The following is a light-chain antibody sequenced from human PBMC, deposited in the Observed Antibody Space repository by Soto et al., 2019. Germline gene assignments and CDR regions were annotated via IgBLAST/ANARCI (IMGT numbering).Light chain of an antibody. Sequence: EIVLTQSPGTLSLSPGERATLSCRASQSVSNNYLAWYQQKPGQAPRLLIYDASNRATGIPARFSGSGSGTDFTLTISSLEPEDFAVYYCQQRSNWSPITFGQGTRLEIK. CDR1: QSVSNNY. V-gene: IGKV3-11*01. CDR3: QQRSNWSPIT. J-gene: IGKJ5*01. CDR2: DAS.